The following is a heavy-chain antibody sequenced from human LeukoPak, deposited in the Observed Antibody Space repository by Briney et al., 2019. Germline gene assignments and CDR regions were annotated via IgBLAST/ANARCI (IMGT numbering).Heavy chain of an antibody. CDR2: ISGSGGST. D-gene: IGHD6-13*01. V-gene: IGHV3-23*01. CDR3: ARGLYSSTTYYFDY. CDR1: GFTFSSHA. Sequence: GGSLRLSCAASGFTFSSHAMSWVRQAPGKGLEWVSAISGSGGSTYYADSVKGRFTISRDNSKNTLYLQMNSLRAEDTAVYYCARGLYSSTTYYFDYWGQGTLVTVSS. J-gene: IGHJ4*02.